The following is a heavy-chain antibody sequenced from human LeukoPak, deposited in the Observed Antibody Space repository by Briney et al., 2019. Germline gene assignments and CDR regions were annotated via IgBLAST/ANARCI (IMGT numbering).Heavy chain of an antibody. V-gene: IGHV4-4*02. CDR1: GGSISSSNW. CDR2: IYHSGST. CDR3: AIAASGSNGAFDI. D-gene: IGHD1-26*01. J-gene: IGHJ3*02. Sequence: SETLSLTCAVSGGSISSSNWWSWVRQPPGKGLEWIGEIYHSGSTNYNPSLKSRVTISVDKSENQFSLKLSSVTAADTAVYYCAIAASGSNGAFDIWGQGTMVTVSS.